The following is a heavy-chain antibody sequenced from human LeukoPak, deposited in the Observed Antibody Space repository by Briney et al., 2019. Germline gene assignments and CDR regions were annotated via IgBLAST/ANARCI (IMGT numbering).Heavy chain of an antibody. CDR3: ARSQAILGWTYYHYGMDV. CDR2: ISASSSTK. Sequence: PGGSLRLSCAASGFTFTSDSMNWVRQAPGKGLEWLSYISASSSTKYYTDSVRGRFSISRDNAKNSVFLQMNSLRDHDAAVYHCARSQAILGWTYYHYGMDVWGKGTTVTVSS. CDR1: GFTFTSDS. D-gene: IGHD1-26*01. V-gene: IGHV3-48*02. J-gene: IGHJ6*04.